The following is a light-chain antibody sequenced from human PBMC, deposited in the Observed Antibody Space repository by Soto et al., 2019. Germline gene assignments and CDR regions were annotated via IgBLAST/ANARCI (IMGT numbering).Light chain of an antibody. J-gene: IGKJ1*01. CDR3: QQYGSSGT. Sequence: ESVWTQAPGTLSLSPGERATLSCRASQSVSNNYLAWYQQKPGQAPRPLIYDASTRATGIPDRFSGSGSGTDFTLTISRLEPEDFAVYYCQQYGSSGTFGQGTKVDI. CDR2: DAS. CDR1: QSVSNNY. V-gene: IGKV3-20*01.